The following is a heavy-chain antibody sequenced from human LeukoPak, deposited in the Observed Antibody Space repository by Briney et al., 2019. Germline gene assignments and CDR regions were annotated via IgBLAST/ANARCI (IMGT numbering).Heavy chain of an antibody. CDR3: AKDSSSGSLDI. V-gene: IGHV3-48*03. D-gene: IGHD3-22*01. J-gene: IGHJ3*02. Sequence: GGSLRLSCAASGFTFSPYEMNWVRQAPGKGLQWVSFLSSRDTSIYYADSVKGRFTISRDNSKNSLYLQMNSLRTEDTALYYCAKDSSSGSLDIWGQGTMVTVSS. CDR2: LSSRDTSI. CDR1: GFTFSPYE.